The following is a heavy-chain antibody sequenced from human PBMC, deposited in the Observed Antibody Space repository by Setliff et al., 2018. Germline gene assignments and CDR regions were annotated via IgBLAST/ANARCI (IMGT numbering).Heavy chain of an antibody. CDR3: ARGIIAYASWAPNKHAYYYYMDV. CDR2: FDFEDGET. J-gene: IGHJ6*03. Sequence: ASVKVSCKASGGTFSSYGISWVRQAPGQGLEWMGGFDFEDGETIYAHKFQGRVTMTEDTSTDTAYMDLESLKSGDTAIYYCARGIIAYASWAPNKHAYYYYMDVWGNGTTVTVSS. D-gene: IGHD2-2*01. CDR1: GGTFSSYG. V-gene: IGHV1-24*01.